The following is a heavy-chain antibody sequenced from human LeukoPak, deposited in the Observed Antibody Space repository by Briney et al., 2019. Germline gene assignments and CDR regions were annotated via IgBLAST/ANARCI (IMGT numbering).Heavy chain of an antibody. CDR2: IVVDSGNT. Sequence: SVKVSCKASGFTFTSSAMQWVRQARGQRLEWIGWIVVDSGNTNYAQKFQERITITRDMSTSTAYMELSSLRSEDTAVYYCAANTPRVVREDAFDIWGQGTMVTVSS. CDR3: AANTPRVVREDAFDI. D-gene: IGHD2-21*01. J-gene: IGHJ3*02. CDR1: GFTFTSSA. V-gene: IGHV1-58*02.